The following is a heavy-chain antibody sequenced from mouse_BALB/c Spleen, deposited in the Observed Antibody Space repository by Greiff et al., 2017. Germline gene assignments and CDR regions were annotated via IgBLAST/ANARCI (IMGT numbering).Heavy chain of an antibody. V-gene: IGHV5-9*03. J-gene: IGHJ4*01. D-gene: IGHD2-2*01. CDR1: GFTFSSYT. Sequence: EVQLVESGGGLVKPGGSLKLSCAASGFTFSSYTMSWVRQTPEKRLEWVATISSGGGNTYYPDSVKGRFTISRDNAKNNLYLQMSSLRSEDTALYDCARIYYGYDYAMDYWGQGTSVTVSA. CDR2: ISSGGGNT. CDR3: ARIYYGYDYAMDY.